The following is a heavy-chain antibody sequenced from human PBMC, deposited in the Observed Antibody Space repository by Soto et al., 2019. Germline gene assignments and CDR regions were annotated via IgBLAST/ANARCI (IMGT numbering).Heavy chain of an antibody. Sequence: GGSLRLSCAASGFTFSSYAMSWVRQAPGKGLEWVSAISGSGGSTYYADSVKGRFTISRDNAKNSLYLQMNSLRAEDTAVYYCARDIPPGDYMDVWGKGTTVTVSS. CDR3: ARDIPPGDYMDV. V-gene: IGHV3-23*01. CDR1: GFTFSSYA. D-gene: IGHD3-10*01. J-gene: IGHJ6*03. CDR2: ISGSGGST.